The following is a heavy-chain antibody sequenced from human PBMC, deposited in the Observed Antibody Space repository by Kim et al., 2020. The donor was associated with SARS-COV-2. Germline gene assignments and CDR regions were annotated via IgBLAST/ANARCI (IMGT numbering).Heavy chain of an antibody. D-gene: IGHD3-22*01. J-gene: IGHJ4*02. CDR3: ARVVGDDNSGCVRCDY. V-gene: IGHV4-34*01. Sequence: SLKGRVTISVDTSKNQFSLKRSSVTAADTAVYYCARVVGDDNSGCVRCDYWGQGTLVTVSS.